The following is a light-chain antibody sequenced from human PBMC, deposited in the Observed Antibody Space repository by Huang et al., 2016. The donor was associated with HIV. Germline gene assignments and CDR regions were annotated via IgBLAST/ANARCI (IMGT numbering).Light chain of an antibody. Sequence: DIQITQSPSSLPASVGDRVSITCRASQDIKNYVAWIQQKPGRAPKCLIHRISMLHSGVPSRFSGSRSGMHFTLTISSLQPEDFAFYYCQQYYGYPYTFGQATKLEIK. V-gene: IGKV1-16*01. CDR2: RIS. CDR3: QQYYGYPYT. CDR1: QDIKNY. J-gene: IGKJ2*01.